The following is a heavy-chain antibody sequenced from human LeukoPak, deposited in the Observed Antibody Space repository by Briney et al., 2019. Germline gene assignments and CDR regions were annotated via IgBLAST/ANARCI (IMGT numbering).Heavy chain of an antibody. V-gene: IGHV3-23*01. D-gene: IGHD6-19*01. J-gene: IGHJ4*02. CDR2: ISGSGGST. CDR3: AKVRWDNSGWYYLDS. Sequence: GGSPRLSCAASGFTFSSYAMSWVRQAPGKGLEWVSAISGSGGSTYYADSVKGRFTISRDNSKSTLLLQMNSLRAEDTAVYYCAKVRWDNSGWYYLDSWGQGTLVTVSS. CDR1: GFTFSSYA.